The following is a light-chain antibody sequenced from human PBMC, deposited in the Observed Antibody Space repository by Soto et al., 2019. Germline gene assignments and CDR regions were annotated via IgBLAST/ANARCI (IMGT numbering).Light chain of an antibody. V-gene: IGKV3-11*01. CDR2: DAS. Sequence: EIVLTQSPATLSLSPGKRATLSCRASQGVSSYLAWYQQTRGQAPRLLIYDASNSATGIPARFSGSGSGTDFTLTISSLEPEDFAVYYCQQRSNWPRWTFGQGTKVDIK. J-gene: IGKJ1*01. CDR3: QQRSNWPRWT. CDR1: QGVSSY.